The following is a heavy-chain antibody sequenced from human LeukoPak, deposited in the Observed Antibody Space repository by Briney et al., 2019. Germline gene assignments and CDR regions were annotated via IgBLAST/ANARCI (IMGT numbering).Heavy chain of an antibody. D-gene: IGHD6-25*01. CDR1: GGSISSGGYY. Sequence: SQTLSLTCTVSGGSISSGGYYWSWIRQHPGKGLEWIGYIYYSGSTYYNPSLKSRVTISVDTSKNQFSLKLSSVTAADTAVYYCARDRVGSGGLDYWGQGTLVTVSS. J-gene: IGHJ4*02. CDR2: IYYSGST. CDR3: ARDRVGSGGLDY. V-gene: IGHV4-31*03.